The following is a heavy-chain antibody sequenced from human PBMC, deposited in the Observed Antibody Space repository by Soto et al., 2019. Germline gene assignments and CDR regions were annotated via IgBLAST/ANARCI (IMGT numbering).Heavy chain of an antibody. CDR1: GFTFSPYA. D-gene: IGHD1-7*01. CDR3: AKRMSGTRRRIDCYYYYGMDV. CDR2: INSGGTT. J-gene: IGHJ6*02. Sequence: GGSLRLSCAASGFTFSPYAMSWVRQAPEKGLEWVSTINSGGTTDYADSVKGRFTISRDNSRDTLYLQMNNLSPGDTAIYYCAKRMSGTRRRIDCYYYYGMDVWGQGTTVTVSS. V-gene: IGHV3-23*01.